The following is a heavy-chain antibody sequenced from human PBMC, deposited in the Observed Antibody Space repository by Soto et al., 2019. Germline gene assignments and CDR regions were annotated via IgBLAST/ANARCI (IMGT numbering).Heavy chain of an antibody. D-gene: IGHD3-3*01. V-gene: IGHV1-8*02. CDR1: GYTFFSHD. J-gene: IGHJ4*02. CDR2: VNPQSGKT. CDR3: AIYNTPFSYLNH. Sequence: QVQLVQSGAEAKKPGASVKVSCKASGYTFFSHDINWVRQASGQGLEWMGWVNPQSGKTEYAKKFQGRVTMTRDPSIDTAYMELSSLTSEDTAIYYCAIYNTPFSYLNHWGQGALVTVSS.